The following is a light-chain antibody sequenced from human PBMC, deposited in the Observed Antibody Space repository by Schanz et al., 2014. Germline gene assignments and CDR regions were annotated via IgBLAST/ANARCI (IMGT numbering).Light chain of an antibody. Sequence: DFLMTQSPSTLSASVGDRVTITCRASQSISSYLNWYQQKAGRAPKLLIYAASSLQSGVPSAFSGSGSGTEFTLTISSLQPDDFATYYCQQYQTYGGTFGPGTKVDV. J-gene: IGKJ3*01. CDR2: AAS. CDR3: QQYQTYGGT. V-gene: IGKV1-5*01. CDR1: QSISSY.